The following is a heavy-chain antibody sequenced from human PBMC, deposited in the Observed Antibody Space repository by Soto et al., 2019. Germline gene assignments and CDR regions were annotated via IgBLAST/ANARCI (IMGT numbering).Heavy chain of an antibody. J-gene: IGHJ4*02. Sequence: QVQLVESGGGVVQPGRSLRLSCAASGFTFSHYAMHWVRQAPGKGLEWVALMSYDGSNEYYADSVKGRFTISRDNSKTTLYLQMNSLRAEDTAVYYCAKDGSHPFDYWGQGTLVTVSS. V-gene: IGHV3-30*18. CDR1: GFTFSHYA. CDR2: MSYDGSNE. CDR3: AKDGSHPFDY. D-gene: IGHD1-26*01.